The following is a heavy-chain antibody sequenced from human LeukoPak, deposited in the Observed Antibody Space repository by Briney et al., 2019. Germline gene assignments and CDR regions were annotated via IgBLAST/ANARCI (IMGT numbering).Heavy chain of an antibody. Sequence: TSETLSLTCTVSGGSISSSSYYWGWIRQPPGKGLEWIGSIYYSGSTYYNPSHKSRVTISVDTSKNQFSLKLSSVTAADTAVYYCARHSGYSSSWREESDEIDYWGQGTLVTVSS. J-gene: IGHJ4*02. CDR1: GGSISSSSYY. CDR2: IYYSGST. V-gene: IGHV4-39*01. CDR3: ARHSGYSSSWREESDEIDY. D-gene: IGHD6-13*01.